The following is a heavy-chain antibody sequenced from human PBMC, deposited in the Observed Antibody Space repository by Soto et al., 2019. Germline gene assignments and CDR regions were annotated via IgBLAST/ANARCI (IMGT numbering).Heavy chain of an antibody. CDR2: INHSGST. J-gene: IGHJ6*03. CDR3: ASSLHSYDFWSGYYTGGKYYYYYMDV. D-gene: IGHD3-3*01. CDR1: GGSFSGYY. V-gene: IGHV4-34*01. Sequence: SETLSLTCAVYGGSFSGYYWSWIRQPPGKGLEWIGEINHSGSTNYNPSLKSRVTISVDTSKNQFSLKLSSVTAADTAVYYCASSLHSYDFWSGYYTGGKYYYYYMDVWGKGTTVTVSS.